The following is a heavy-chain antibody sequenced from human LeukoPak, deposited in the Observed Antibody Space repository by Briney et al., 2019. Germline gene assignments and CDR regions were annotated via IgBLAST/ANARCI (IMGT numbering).Heavy chain of an antibody. J-gene: IGHJ3*02. CDR3: ARAGGYCSSTSCYGDAFDI. V-gene: IGHV4-39*07. CDR1: GDSISSSSSY. Sequence: SETLSLTCTVSGDSISSSSSYWGWIRQPPGKGLEWIGNIYYSGTTYSNPSLKSRVTISIDTSKNQFSLKLSSVTAADTAVYYCARAGGYCSSTSCYGDAFDIWGQGTMVTVSS. D-gene: IGHD2-2*01. CDR2: IYYSGTT.